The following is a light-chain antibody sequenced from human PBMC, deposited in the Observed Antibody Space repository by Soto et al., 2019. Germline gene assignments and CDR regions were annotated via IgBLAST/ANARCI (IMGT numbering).Light chain of an antibody. V-gene: IGLV3-9*01. J-gene: IGLJ1*01. CDR2: RNN. CDR1: NIGSKN. Sequence: SYELTQPLSVSVALGQTAIITCAGNNIGSKNVHWYRQKPGQAPVLVIYRNNDRPAGIPERFSGSNSRNTASLTISGAQPGDEADYYCQVWDGASFVFGAGTKVTVL. CDR3: QVWDGASFV.